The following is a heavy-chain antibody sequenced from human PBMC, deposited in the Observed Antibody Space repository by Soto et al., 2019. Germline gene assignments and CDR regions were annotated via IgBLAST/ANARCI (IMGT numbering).Heavy chain of an antibody. J-gene: IGHJ5*02. V-gene: IGHV4-34*01. CDR3: ARTYYYGSGSYYDRLNWFDP. Sequence: PSETQSLTCAVDGGSFSCYYLSWIRQPPGKGLEWIGEINHSGSTNYNPSLKSRVTISVDTSKNQCSLKLSSVTAADTAVYYCARTYYYGSGSYYDRLNWFDPWGQGTLVTVSS. CDR1: GGSFSCYY. CDR2: INHSGST. D-gene: IGHD3-10*01.